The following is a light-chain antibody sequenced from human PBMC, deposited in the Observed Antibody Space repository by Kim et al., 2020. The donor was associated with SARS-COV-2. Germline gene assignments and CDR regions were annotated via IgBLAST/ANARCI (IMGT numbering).Light chain of an antibody. CDR1: QTISSW. V-gene: IGKV1-5*03. CDR3: QQYNSNSPAWT. Sequence: DIQMTQSPSTLSASVGERVTITCRASQTISSWLAWYQQKPGKAPKVLIYKASNLESGVPSRFSGSGSGTEFTLTISSLQPDDSATYYCQQYNSNSPAWTFGQGTKLEIK. CDR2: KAS. J-gene: IGKJ1*01.